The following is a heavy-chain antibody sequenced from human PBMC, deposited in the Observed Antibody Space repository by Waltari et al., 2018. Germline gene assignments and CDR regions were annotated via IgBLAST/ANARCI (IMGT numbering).Heavy chain of an antibody. CDR3: ARGSGGHYYYYGMDV. J-gene: IGHJ6*02. Sequence: QVQLQQWGAGLLQPSETLSLTCAVYGGSFSGYYWSWIRRPPGKGLEWIGEINHSGSTNYNPSLKSRVTISVDTSKNQFSLKLSSVTAADTAVYYCARGSGGHYYYYGMDVWGQGTTVTVSS. CDR1: GGSFSGYY. CDR2: INHSGST. D-gene: IGHD2-15*01. V-gene: IGHV4-34*01.